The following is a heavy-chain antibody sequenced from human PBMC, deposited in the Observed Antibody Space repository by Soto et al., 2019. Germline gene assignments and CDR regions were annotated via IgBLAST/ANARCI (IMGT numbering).Heavy chain of an antibody. V-gene: IGHV3-21*01. D-gene: IGHD5-12*01. CDR3: ARGKVATILDFDY. CDR1: GFTFSSYS. J-gene: IGHJ4*02. CDR2: ISSSSSYI. Sequence: GGSLRLSCAASGFTFSSYSMNWVRQAPGKGLEWVSSISSSSSYIYYADSVKGRFTISRDNAKNSLYLQMNSLRAEDTAVYYCARGKVATILDFDYWGQGTLVTVSS.